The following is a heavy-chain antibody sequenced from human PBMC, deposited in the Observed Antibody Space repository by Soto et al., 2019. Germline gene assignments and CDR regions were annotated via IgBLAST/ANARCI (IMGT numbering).Heavy chain of an antibody. Sequence: QVQLVQSGAEVKKPGSSVKVSCKASRDTFSKYAFNWVRQAPGQGLEWMGWIIPIFGSRDYAEKFQGRLTITADESTSTAYMELRSLRFEDTAVYYCARGETYLGVWGQGTTVTLSS. D-gene: IGHD3-16*01. CDR2: IIPIFGSR. V-gene: IGHV1-69*01. CDR1: RDTFSKYA. CDR3: ARGETYLGV. J-gene: IGHJ6*02.